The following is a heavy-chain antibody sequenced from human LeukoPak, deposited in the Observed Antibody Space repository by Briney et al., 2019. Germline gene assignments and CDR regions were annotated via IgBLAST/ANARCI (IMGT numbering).Heavy chain of an antibody. CDR1: GFTFGDYA. J-gene: IGHJ6*03. CDR2: ITWNSGSI. CDR3: AKDASGYYYYIDV. Sequence: PGGSLRLSCAASGFTFGDYAIHWVRQAPGKGLEWVSGITWNSGSIGYADSVKGRFTISRDNAKNSLFLQMNSLRAEDTALYYCAKDASGYYYYIDVWGKGTTVTVSS. D-gene: IGHD1-26*01. V-gene: IGHV3-9*01.